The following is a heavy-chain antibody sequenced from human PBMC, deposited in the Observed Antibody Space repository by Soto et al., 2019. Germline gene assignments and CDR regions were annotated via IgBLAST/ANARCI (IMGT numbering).Heavy chain of an antibody. D-gene: IGHD5-18*01. CDR2: IIPIFGTA. J-gene: IGHJ4*02. V-gene: IGHV1-69*13. CDR1: GVTFSSYA. Sequence: GASVKVSCKASGVTFSSYAISWVRQAPGQGLEWMGGIIPIFGTANYAQKFQGRVTITADESTSTAYMELSSLRSEDTAVYYCARAYVVGYSYAPGYWGQGTLVTVSS. CDR3: ARAYVVGYSYAPGY.